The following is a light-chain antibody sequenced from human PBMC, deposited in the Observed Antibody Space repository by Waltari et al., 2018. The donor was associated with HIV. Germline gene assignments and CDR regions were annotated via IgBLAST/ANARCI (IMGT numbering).Light chain of an antibody. J-gene: IGLJ3*02. CDR3: ATWDDSLSGPV. CDR1: SSNIGSNY. V-gene: IGLV1-47*01. Sequence: QSVLTQPPSASGTPGQRVAISRSGSSSNIGSNYVNWYQQLPGTAPKVLIYRSNQRPSGVPDRFSGSKSGTSASLAISALRSEDEADYYCATWDDSLSGPVFGGGTKLTVL. CDR2: RSN.